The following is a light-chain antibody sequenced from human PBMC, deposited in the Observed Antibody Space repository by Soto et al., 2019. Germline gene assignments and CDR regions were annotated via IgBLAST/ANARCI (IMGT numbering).Light chain of an antibody. CDR3: SSYTSSNTHV. Sequence: QSALTQPASVSGSPGQSINVSCTGSSSDVGDYNYVSWYQQHPGRAPKVMVYEVSNRPSGVSNRFSGSKSGNTASLTISGLQAEDEADYYCSSYTSSNTHVFGTGTKVTI. V-gene: IGLV2-14*01. CDR2: EVS. CDR1: SSDVGDYNY. J-gene: IGLJ1*01.